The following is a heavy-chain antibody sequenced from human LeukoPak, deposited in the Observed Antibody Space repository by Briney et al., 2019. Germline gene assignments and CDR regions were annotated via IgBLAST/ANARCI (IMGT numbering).Heavy chain of an antibody. CDR3: TRENYVPDS. Sequence: GGSLRLSCVASGYTFSPYWMSWVRQIPGKGLEWVASISNGGGATYYVDSVRGRFTISRDDAKNSLFLQMNGLRSDDTAVYYCTRENYVPDSWGQGTLVTVSS. CDR1: GYTFSPYW. V-gene: IGHV3-7*03. J-gene: IGHJ5*02. D-gene: IGHD3-10*02. CDR2: ISNGGGAT.